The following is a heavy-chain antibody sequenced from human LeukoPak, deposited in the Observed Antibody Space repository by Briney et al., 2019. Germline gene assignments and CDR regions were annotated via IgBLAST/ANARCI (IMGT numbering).Heavy chain of an antibody. J-gene: IGHJ4*02. V-gene: IGHV3-21*01. CDR3: ASNPVVAATPGGY. Sequence: GGSLRLSCAASGFTFSSYSMNWVRQAPGKGLEWVSSISSSSSYIYYADSVKGRFTISRDNAKNSLYLQMNSLRAEDTAVYYCASNPVVAATPGGYWGQGTLVTVSS. CDR2: ISSSSSYI. D-gene: IGHD2-15*01. CDR1: GFTFSSYS.